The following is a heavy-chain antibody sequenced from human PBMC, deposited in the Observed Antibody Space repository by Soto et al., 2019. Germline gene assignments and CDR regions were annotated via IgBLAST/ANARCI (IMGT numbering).Heavy chain of an antibody. D-gene: IGHD3-3*01. CDR2: IYYSGST. V-gene: IGHV4-39*01. Sequence: SETLSLTCTVSGGSISSSSYYWGWIRQPPGKGLEWIGSIYYSGSTYYNPSLKSRVTISVDTSKNQFSLKLSSVTAADTAVYYCARTRITIFGVVTHYYYGMDVWGQGTTVT. CDR3: ARTRITIFGVVTHYYYGMDV. CDR1: GGSISSSSYY. J-gene: IGHJ6*02.